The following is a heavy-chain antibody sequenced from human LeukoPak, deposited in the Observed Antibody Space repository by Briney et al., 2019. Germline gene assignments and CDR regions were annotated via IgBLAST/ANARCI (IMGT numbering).Heavy chain of an antibody. V-gene: IGHV3-33*01. Sequence: GGSLRLSCAASGFTFSSYGMHWVRQAPGKGLEWVALIWYDGSNKYYADSVKGRLTISRDNSKNALYLQMNSLRAEDTAVYYCAREGPRGNSQFDYWGQGTLVTVSS. D-gene: IGHD2/OR15-2a*01. CDR1: GFTFSSYG. J-gene: IGHJ4*02. CDR2: IWYDGSNK. CDR3: AREGPRGNSQFDY.